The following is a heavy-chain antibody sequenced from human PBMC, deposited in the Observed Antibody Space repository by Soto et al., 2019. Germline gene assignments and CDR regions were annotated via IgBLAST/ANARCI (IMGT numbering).Heavy chain of an antibody. D-gene: IGHD3-3*01. J-gene: IGHJ4*02. CDR1: GFTFSDYY. CDR3: ARVVAGSDYDFWSGYPAVFDD. Sequence: GGSLRLSCAASGFTFSDYYMSWIRQAPGKGLEWVSYISSSGSTIYYADSVKGRFTISRDNAKNSLYLQMNSLRAEDTAVYYCARVVAGSDYDFWSGYPAVFDDWGQGTLVTVSS. CDR2: ISSSGSTI. V-gene: IGHV3-11*01.